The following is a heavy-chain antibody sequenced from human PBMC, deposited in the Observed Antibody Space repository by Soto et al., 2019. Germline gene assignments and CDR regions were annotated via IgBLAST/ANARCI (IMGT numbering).Heavy chain of an antibody. CDR2: IIPIFGTA. V-gene: IGHV1-69*01. CDR3: ARDRYHYYDSSVPFDI. J-gene: IGHJ3*02. Sequence: QVQLVQSGAEVKKPGSSVKVSCKASGGTFSSYAISWVRQAPGQGLEWMGGIIPIFGTAIYAQKFQGRVTITADESTSTAYMELSSLRSEDTAVYYCARDRYHYYDSSVPFDIWGQGTMVTVSS. D-gene: IGHD3-22*01. CDR1: GGTFSSYA.